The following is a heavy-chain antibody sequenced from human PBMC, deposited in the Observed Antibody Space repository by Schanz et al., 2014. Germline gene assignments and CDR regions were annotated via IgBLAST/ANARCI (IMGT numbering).Heavy chain of an antibody. CDR1: GFTFSSYA. J-gene: IGHJ6*03. CDR2: FSSGGGST. V-gene: IGHV3-23*01. Sequence: EVQLLESGGGLVQPGGSLRLSCAASGFTFSSYAMSWVRQAPGKGLEWVSSFSSGGGSTYYADSVKGRFTISRDNSKNTVYLQMNSLRADDTAVYYCAKGPYYYYYMDVWGNGTTVTVSS. CDR3: AKGPYYYYYMDV.